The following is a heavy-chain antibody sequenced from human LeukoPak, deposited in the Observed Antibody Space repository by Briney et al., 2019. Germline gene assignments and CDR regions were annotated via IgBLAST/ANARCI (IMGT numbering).Heavy chain of an antibody. Sequence: GGSWRLSGAASGFPFGNAGMSWVGKAPGRGRGWVGGIKRKTDGGTTDSAEPVKGRFTIPRDDSKNTLYLQMNSLKTEDTAVYYCTTDNVDPYSGYDGVDGYLHSAAYYMDVWGKGTTVTVSS. CDR3: TTDNVDPYSGYDGVDGYLHSAAYYMDV. V-gene: IGHV3-15*01. J-gene: IGHJ6*03. CDR2: IKRKTDGGTT. CDR1: GFPFGNAG. D-gene: IGHD5-12*01.